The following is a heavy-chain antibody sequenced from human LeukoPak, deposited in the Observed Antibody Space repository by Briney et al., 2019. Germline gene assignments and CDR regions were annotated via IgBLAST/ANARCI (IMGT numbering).Heavy chain of an antibody. V-gene: IGHV3-21*01. D-gene: IGHD3-22*01. CDR3: AREHSGGGNYYDSSGYYRSFDY. CDR2: ISSSRSYI. Sequence: GGSLRLSCAPSGFTFSSYSMNWVRQAPGKGLEWVSYISSSRSYIYYADSVKGRFTIPRDNAKNSLYLQMSSLRVEDTAVYYCAREHSGGGNYYDSSGYYRSFDYWGQGTPVTVSS. J-gene: IGHJ4*02. CDR1: GFTFSSYS.